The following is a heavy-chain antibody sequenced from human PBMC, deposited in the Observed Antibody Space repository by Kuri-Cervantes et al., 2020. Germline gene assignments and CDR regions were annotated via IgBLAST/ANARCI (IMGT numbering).Heavy chain of an antibody. CDR3: ARVGGELRPDDY. J-gene: IGHJ4*02. D-gene: IGHD1-7*01. V-gene: IGHV1-18*01. Sequence: ASVKVSCKASGGTLSSYAISWVRQAPGQGLEWMGWISAYNGNTNYAQKLQGRVTMTTDTSTSTAYMELRSLRSDDTAVYYCARVGGELRPDDYWGQGTLVTVSS. CDR2: ISAYNGNT. CDR1: GGTLSSYA.